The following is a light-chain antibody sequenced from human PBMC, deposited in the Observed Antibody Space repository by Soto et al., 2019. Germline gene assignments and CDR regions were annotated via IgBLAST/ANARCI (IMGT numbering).Light chain of an antibody. Sequence: QTVVTQPPSTSGTPGQRVTISCSGSSSNIGSNYVYWYQQLPGTAPKLLVYRSDQRPSGVPDRFSGSKSGTSASLAISGLRSEDEADYYCAGWDDSLSGVVFGGGTKLTVL. V-gene: IGLV1-47*01. CDR1: SSNIGSNY. CDR3: AGWDDSLSGVV. J-gene: IGLJ2*01. CDR2: RSD.